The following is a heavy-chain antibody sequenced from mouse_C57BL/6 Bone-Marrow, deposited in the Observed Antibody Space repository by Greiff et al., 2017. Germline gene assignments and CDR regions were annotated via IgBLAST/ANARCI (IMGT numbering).Heavy chain of an antibody. CDR2: IGPGSGST. CDR3: ARRMGITAVVSPYWYFDV. J-gene: IGHJ1*03. Sequence: QVQLQQPGAELVRPGSSVKISCKASGYTFTNYYINWVKQRPGQGLEWIGKIGPGSGSTYYNEKFKGKATLTADKSSSTAYMQLSSLTSEDSAVYFCARRMGITAVVSPYWYFDVWGTGTTVTVSS. D-gene: IGHD1-1*01. CDR1: GYTFTNYY. V-gene: IGHV1-77*01.